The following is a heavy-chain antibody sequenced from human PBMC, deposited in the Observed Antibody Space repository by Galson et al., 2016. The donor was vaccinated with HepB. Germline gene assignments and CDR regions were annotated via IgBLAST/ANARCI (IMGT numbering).Heavy chain of an antibody. D-gene: IGHD1-14*01. CDR3: ARVSEAFDY. Sequence: SAISGDSVSSNTAAWTWIRQSPSRGLEWLGRTYYRARWYNDYAGFVKSRLIINTDTSKNQFSLQLKSVTPEDTAVYYCARVSEAFDYWGQGTLVTVSS. CDR2: TYYRARWYN. J-gene: IGHJ4*02. V-gene: IGHV6-1*01. CDR1: GDSVSSNTAA.